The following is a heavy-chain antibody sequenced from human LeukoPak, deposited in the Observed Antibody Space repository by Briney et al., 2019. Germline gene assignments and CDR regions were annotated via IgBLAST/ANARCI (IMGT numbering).Heavy chain of an antibody. D-gene: IGHD1-26*01. CDR2: ISSSGSTI. J-gene: IGHJ4*02. CDR3: ARDLGEIVGATDY. V-gene: IGHV3-48*04. Sequence: GGSLRLSCAASELSFSYYSMNWVRQAPGKGLEWVSYISSSGSTIYYADSVKGRFTIPRDNAKNSLYLQMNSLRAEDTAVYYCARDLGEIVGATDYWGQGTLVTVSS. CDR1: ELSFSYYS.